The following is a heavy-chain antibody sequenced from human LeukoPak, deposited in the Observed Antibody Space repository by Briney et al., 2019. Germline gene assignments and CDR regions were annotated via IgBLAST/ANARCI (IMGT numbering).Heavy chain of an antibody. CDR3: AKGAASDYYFDH. CDR2: ISYDGSKK. J-gene: IGHJ4*02. V-gene: IGHV3-30*18. CDR1: GFTFNNYV. D-gene: IGHD6-13*01. Sequence: GGSLRFSCAASGFTFNNYVMHWVRQAPGKGLEWVAVISYDGSKKYYADSVRGRLTISRDNSKNTLYLQMNSVRTEDTAVYYCAKGAASDYYFDHWGQGTLVTVSS.